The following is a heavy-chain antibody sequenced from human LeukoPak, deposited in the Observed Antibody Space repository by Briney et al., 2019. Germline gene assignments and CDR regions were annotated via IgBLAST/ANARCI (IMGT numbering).Heavy chain of an antibody. Sequence: SETLSLTCTVSGGSISSGGYYWSWIRQPAGKGLEWIGRIYTSGSTNYNPSLKSRVTMSVDTSKNQFSLKLSSVTAADTAVYYCARAHWPYYYDSSDAFDIWGQGTMVTVSS. CDR1: GGSISSGGYY. CDR2: IYTSGST. V-gene: IGHV4-61*02. D-gene: IGHD3-22*01. CDR3: ARAHWPYYYDSSDAFDI. J-gene: IGHJ3*02.